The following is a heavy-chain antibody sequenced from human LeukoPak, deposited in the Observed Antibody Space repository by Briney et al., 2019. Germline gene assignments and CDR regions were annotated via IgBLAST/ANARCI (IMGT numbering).Heavy chain of an antibody. Sequence: ASVKVSCKASGYSFTYYGINWVRQAPGQGLEWMGIINPSGGSTNYAQKFQGRVTMTRDTSTNTVYMELSSLRSEDTAVYYCARGSGLSYYYYMDVWGKGTTVTVSS. CDR1: GYSFTYYG. J-gene: IGHJ6*03. CDR2: INPSGGST. CDR3: ARGSGLSYYYYMDV. V-gene: IGHV1-46*01.